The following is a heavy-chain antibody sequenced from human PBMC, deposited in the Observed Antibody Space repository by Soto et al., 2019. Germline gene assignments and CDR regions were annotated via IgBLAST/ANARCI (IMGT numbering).Heavy chain of an antibody. D-gene: IGHD1-26*01. CDR1: GNTNTIYF. CDR3: ARGGNYYAL. J-gene: IGHJ4*01. Sequence: ASVKVSCKASGNTNTIYFIHWLRQAPGQGPEWMGWINSVSGGTNFAHRFQGRVTMTRDTSTTTAFMELSGLTSADTAVYYCARGGNYYALWGQGTLVTVSS. CDR2: INSVSGGT. V-gene: IGHV1-2*02.